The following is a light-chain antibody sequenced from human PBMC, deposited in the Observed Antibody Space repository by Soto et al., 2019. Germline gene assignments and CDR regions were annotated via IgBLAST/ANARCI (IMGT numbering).Light chain of an antibody. V-gene: IGKV1-5*01. Sequence: MTQSPAPLSLSPGERATLSCRASQSVSSSYLAWYQQRPGTAPKLLIYHASTLESGVPSRFSGSGSGTEFTLTISSLQPDDLATYYCQQYNSYSFGQGTKVDIK. CDR2: HAS. CDR1: QSVSSS. J-gene: IGKJ1*01. CDR3: QQYNSYS.